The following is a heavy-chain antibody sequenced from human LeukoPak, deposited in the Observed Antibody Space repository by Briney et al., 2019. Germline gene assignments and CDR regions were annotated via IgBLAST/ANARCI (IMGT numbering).Heavy chain of an antibody. V-gene: IGHV1-8*01. CDR2: MNPNSGNT. CDR3: ARDIVVVVPYGMDV. J-gene: IGHJ6*02. CDR1: GYTFTSYD. Sequence: ASVTLSCKASGYTFTSYDINWVRQATGRGLEWMGWMNPNSGNTGYAQKFQGRVTMTRNTSISTAYMELSSLRSEDTAVYYCARDIVVVVPYGMDVWGQGTTVTVSS. D-gene: IGHD2-15*01.